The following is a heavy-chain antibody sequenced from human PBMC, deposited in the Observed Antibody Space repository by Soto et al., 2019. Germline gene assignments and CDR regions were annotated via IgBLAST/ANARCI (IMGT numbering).Heavy chain of an antibody. V-gene: IGHV4-34*01. CDR1: GGSFSGYY. CDR2: INHSGST. Sequence: QVQLQQWGAGLLKPSETLSLTCAVYGGSFSGYYWSWIRQPPGRGLEWIGEINHSGSTNYNPSLKSRVTISVHTSKNQFSLKLSSVTAADTAVYYCARGEYSSSSRNDYWGQGTLVTVSP. J-gene: IGHJ4*02. D-gene: IGHD6-6*01. CDR3: ARGEYSSSSRNDY.